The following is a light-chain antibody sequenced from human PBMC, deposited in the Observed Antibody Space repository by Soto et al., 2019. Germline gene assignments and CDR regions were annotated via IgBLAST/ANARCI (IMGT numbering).Light chain of an antibody. CDR1: SSDVGGYNY. CDR2: EVS. CDR3: SSYTSTSTSV. Sequence: QSALTQPASVSGSPGQSITISCTGASSDVGGYNYVSWYQQHPGEAPKLMIYEVSYRPSGVSSRFSGSKSGNTASLTISGLQAEDEADYYCSSYTSTSTSVFGTGTQLTVL. J-gene: IGLJ7*01. V-gene: IGLV2-14*01.